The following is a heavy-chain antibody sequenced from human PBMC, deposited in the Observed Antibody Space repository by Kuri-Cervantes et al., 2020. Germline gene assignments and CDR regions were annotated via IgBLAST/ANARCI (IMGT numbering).Heavy chain of an antibody. CDR3: ARAGPGGVREYYYYMDV. V-gene: IGHV3-30-3*01. CDR2: ISYDGSNR. CDR1: GFAFSRCA. D-gene: IGHD3-10*01. J-gene: IGHJ6*03. Sequence: GESLKISCAASGFAFSRCAIHWVRQAPGRGLECVAVISYDGSNRYYADSAEGRFSISRDNSRNTLYLQMNSLRAEDTAVYYCARAGPGGVREYYYYMDVWGKGTTVTVSS.